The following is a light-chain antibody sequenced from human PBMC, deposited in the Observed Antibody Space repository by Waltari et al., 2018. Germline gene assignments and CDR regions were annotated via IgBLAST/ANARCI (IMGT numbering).Light chain of an antibody. J-gene: IGLJ3*02. Sequence: QSVLTQPPSASGTPGQKVTISCNGSSSNIGSNYVYWYQQFPGTAPKLLIFKNNQRPSGGPDRYSDSKSGTSASLAINVLRSEDEADYYCAAWDDSLSGLVLGGGTKVTVL. V-gene: IGLV1-47*01. CDR3: AAWDDSLSGLV. CDR2: KNN. CDR1: SSNIGSNY.